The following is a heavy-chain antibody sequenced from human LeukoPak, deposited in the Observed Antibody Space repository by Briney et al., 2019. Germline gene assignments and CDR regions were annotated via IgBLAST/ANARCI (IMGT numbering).Heavy chain of an antibody. Sequence: GRSLRLSCAASGFTFSSYGMHWVRQAPGKGLEWVAVIWYDGSNKYYADSVKGRFTISRDNSKNTLYLQMNSLRAEDTAVYYCARSRQQWLGSYGMDVWGKGTTVTVSS. D-gene: IGHD6-19*01. J-gene: IGHJ6*04. V-gene: IGHV3-33*08. CDR2: IWYDGSNK. CDR1: GFTFSSYG. CDR3: ARSRQQWLGSYGMDV.